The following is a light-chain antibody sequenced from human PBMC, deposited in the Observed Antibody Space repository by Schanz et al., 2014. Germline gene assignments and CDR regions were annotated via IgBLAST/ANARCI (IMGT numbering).Light chain of an antibody. V-gene: IGKV3-15*01. J-gene: IGKJ1*01. Sequence: EAVMTQSPATLSVSPGERATLSCRASQSVSSNLAWYQHRPGQAPRLLIYGASTRATGIPARFSGSGSGTEFTLTISSLQSEDFAVYYCQQYNNWWTFGQGTKVEIK. CDR2: GAS. CDR3: QQYNNWWT. CDR1: QSVSSN.